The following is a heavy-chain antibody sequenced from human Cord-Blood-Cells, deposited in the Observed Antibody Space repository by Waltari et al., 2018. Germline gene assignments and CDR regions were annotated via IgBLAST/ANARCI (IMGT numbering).Heavy chain of an antibody. D-gene: IGHD1-26*01. Sequence: QVQLVQSGAEVKKPGASVKVSCKVSGSPLTELSMPWVRQAPGKGLEWMGGFDPEDGETIYAQKFQGRVTMTEDTSTDTAYMELSSLRSEDTAVYYCATELGGSGSFDYWGQGTLVTVSS. CDR2: FDPEDGET. CDR1: GSPLTELS. V-gene: IGHV1-24*01. J-gene: IGHJ4*02. CDR3: ATELGGSGSFDY.